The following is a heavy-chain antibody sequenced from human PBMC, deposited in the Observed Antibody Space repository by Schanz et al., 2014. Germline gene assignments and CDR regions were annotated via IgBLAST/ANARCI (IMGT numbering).Heavy chain of an antibody. CDR1: GFTFSNYG. V-gene: IGHV3-33*01. CDR2: IKQDGSTK. Sequence: QVQLVESGGGVVQPGRSLRLSCAASGFTFSNYGMHWVRQAPGKGLEWVANIKQDGSTKYYADSVKGRFTISRDNSKNTLYLQMNSLRADDTAVYFCARAHGNNWYGKGLDYWGQGTQVTVSS. CDR3: ARAHGNNWYGKGLDY. J-gene: IGHJ4*02. D-gene: IGHD1-1*01.